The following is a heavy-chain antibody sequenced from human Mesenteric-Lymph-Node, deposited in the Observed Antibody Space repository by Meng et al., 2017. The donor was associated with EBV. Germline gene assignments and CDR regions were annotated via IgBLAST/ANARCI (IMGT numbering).Heavy chain of an antibody. V-gene: IGHV4-34*01. CDR3: ARGYGSGHL. CDR2: INHSGST. D-gene: IGHD3-10*01. Sequence: QGHLRKWGAGLLKPSETLSLPCVVYGGSFSGYYGSGIRQPPGKGLEWIGEINHSGSTNYNPSLKSRVTISVDTSKNQFSLKLSSVTAADTAVYYCARGYGSGHLWGQGTLVTVSS. J-gene: IGHJ4*02. CDR1: GGSFSGYY.